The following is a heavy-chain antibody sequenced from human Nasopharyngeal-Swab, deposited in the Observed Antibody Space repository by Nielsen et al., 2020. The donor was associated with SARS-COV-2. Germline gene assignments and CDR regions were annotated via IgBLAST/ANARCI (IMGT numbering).Heavy chain of an antibody. CDR2: INSDGSST. D-gene: IGHD3-22*01. CDR1: GFTFSSYW. J-gene: IGHJ4*02. V-gene: IGHV3-74*01. CDR3: ASIRGYFDC. Sequence: GESLKISCAASGFTFSSYWMHWVRQAPGKGLVWVSRINSDGSSTSYADSVKGRFTISRDNAKNTLYLQMNSLRAEDTAVYYCASIRGYFDCWGQGTLVTVSS.